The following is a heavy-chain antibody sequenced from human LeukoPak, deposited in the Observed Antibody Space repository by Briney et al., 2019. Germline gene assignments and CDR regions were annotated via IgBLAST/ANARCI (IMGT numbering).Heavy chain of an antibody. CDR3: ARAPSEIGGYYPEYFRH. CDR2: IKSDGGT. V-gene: IGHV3-74*01. CDR1: GFTFSTYW. J-gene: IGHJ1*01. Sequence: GSLILSCAASGFTFSTYWMHWVRQAPGKGLVWVSRIKSDGGTNYADSVKGRFTISRDNAKKTVSLQMNSLRPEDAGVYYCARAPSEIGGYYPEYFRHWGQGTLVTVSS. D-gene: IGHD3-22*01.